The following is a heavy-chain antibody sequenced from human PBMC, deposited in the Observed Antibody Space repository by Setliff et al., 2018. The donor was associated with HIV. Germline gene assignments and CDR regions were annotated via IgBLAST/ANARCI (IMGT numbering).Heavy chain of an antibody. CDR2: IYNSVTT. CDR3: ARGGTRSNWFRP. Sequence: PSETLSLTCSVSGASVNYNTWSWIRQAPGKGLQWIGFIYNSVTTNYNPSLKSRANISLDTSKNQFSLKLTSVTAADTAVYHCARGGTRSNWFRPSGQGTLVTVSS. CDR1: GASVNYNT. V-gene: IGHV4-59*02. J-gene: IGHJ5*02.